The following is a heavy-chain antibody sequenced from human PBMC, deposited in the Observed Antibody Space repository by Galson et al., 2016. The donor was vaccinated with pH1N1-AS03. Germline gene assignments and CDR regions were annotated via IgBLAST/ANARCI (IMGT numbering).Heavy chain of an antibody. CDR2: SGTAGDT. CDR3: ASGKEGYYYGMDA. Sequence: SLRLSCAGAGFTFSSHDMYWVRQPPGKGLEWVSASGTAGDTYYAGSVKGRFTISRENAKNSLYLPMNSLRAGDTAVYYCASGKEGYYYGMDARGQGTTVTVSS. J-gene: IGHJ6*02. D-gene: IGHD1-26*01. CDR1: GFTFSSHD. V-gene: IGHV3-13*01.